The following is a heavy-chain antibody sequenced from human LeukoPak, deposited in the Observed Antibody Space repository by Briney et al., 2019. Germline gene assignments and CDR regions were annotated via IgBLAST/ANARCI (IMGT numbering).Heavy chain of an antibody. Sequence: GGSLRLSCAASGFTFNNYSMNWVRQAPGKGLEWVSSISSSSSYIYYADSVKGRFTISRDNAKNSLYLQMNSLRAEDTAVYYCARAQKFGDLDYWGQGTLVTVSS. CDR2: ISSSSSYI. V-gene: IGHV3-21*01. J-gene: IGHJ4*02. CDR1: GFTFNNYS. D-gene: IGHD3-10*01. CDR3: ARAQKFGDLDY.